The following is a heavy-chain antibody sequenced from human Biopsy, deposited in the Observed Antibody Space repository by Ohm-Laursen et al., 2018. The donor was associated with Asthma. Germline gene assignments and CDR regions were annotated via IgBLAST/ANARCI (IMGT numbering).Heavy chain of an antibody. Sequence: GASVKVSCKVSGYTFSSYQMHWVRQAPGQGLEWLGMIKHISEYAQKFQGRVTMTRDTSTSTVYMELSSLRSEDTAVYYCARSMIVADGSDAFDIWGQGTMVTVSS. CDR1: GYTFSSYQ. J-gene: IGHJ3*02. D-gene: IGHD3-22*01. CDR2: IKHISE. CDR3: ARSMIVADGSDAFDI. V-gene: IGHV1-46*01.